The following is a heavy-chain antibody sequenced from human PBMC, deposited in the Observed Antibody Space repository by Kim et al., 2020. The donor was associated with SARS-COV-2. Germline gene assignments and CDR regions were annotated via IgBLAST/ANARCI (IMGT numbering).Heavy chain of an antibody. D-gene: IGHD3-9*01. J-gene: IGHJ6*02. V-gene: IGHV4-59*01. Sequence: SETLSLTCTVSGGSISGYYWSWIRQPPGKGLEWIGYINHSGSTNYNPSLKSRVTISVDTSKNQFSLKLSSVTAADTAVYYCAREPGEYDFVTVRGNYYGMDGWGQGTTVTVSS. CDR1: GGSISGYY. CDR2: INHSGST. CDR3: AREPGEYDFVTVRGNYYGMDG.